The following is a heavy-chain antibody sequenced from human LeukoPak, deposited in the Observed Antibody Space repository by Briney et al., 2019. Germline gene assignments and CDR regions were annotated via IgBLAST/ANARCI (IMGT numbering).Heavy chain of an antibody. J-gene: IGHJ4*02. CDR2: INHSGST. CDR3: AAGSNSFDY. Sequence: SETLSLTCAVYGGSFSGYYWSWIRQPPGKGLEWIGEINHSGSTNYNPSLKSRVTISVDTSKNQFSLKLSSVTAADTAVYYCAAGSNSFDYWGQGTLVTVSS. CDR1: GGSFSGYY. V-gene: IGHV4-34*01. D-gene: IGHD2-2*01.